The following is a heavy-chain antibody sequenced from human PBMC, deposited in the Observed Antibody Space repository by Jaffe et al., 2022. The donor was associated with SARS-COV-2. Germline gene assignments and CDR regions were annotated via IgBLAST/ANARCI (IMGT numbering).Heavy chain of an antibody. V-gene: IGHV3-30*04. CDR2: ISYDGSNN. D-gene: IGHD3-10*01. J-gene: IGHJ6*03. Sequence: QVQLVESGGGVVQPGRSLRLSCAASGLTFSSYAMYWVRQAPGKGLEWVAAISYDGSNNHYADSVKGRFTISRDNSKNTLYLQMNSLRAEDTAVYYCARVGYFGSGSYSKNYHYYYMDVWGKGTTVTVSS. CDR1: GLTFSSYA. CDR3: ARVGYFGSGSYSKNYHYYYMDV.